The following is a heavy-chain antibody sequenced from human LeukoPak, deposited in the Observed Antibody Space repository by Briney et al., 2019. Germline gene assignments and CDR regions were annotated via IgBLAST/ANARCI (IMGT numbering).Heavy chain of an antibody. V-gene: IGHV1-18*01. D-gene: IGHD3-3*01. CDR2: ISAYNGNT. Sequence: GASVKVSCKASGYTFTSYGISWVRQAPGQGLEWMGWISAYNGNTNYAQKLQGRVTMTTDTSTSTAYMELRSLRSDDTAVYYCARVKLRITIFGVVLDWFDPWGQGTLVTVSS. J-gene: IGHJ5*02. CDR1: GYTFTSYG. CDR3: ARVKLRITIFGVVLDWFDP.